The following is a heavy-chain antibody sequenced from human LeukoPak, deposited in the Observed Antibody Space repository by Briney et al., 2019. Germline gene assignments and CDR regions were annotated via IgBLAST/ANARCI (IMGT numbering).Heavy chain of an antibody. D-gene: IGHD4-11*01. J-gene: IGHJ3*02. CDR2: TYSDGTT. CDR1: GGSFSGYY. CDR3: ARDSPYSDYLIGGVFNI. Sequence: SSETLSLTCAVYGGSFSGYYWSWIHQPPGKGLEWVSVTYSDGTTYYADSVKGRFTISRDNSKNTLYLQMNSLRAEDTAVYYCARDSPYSDYLIGGVFNIWGQGTMVTVSS. V-gene: IGHV3-53*01.